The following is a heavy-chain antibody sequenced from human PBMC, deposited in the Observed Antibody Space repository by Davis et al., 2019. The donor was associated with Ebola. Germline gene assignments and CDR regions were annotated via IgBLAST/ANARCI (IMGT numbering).Heavy chain of an antibody. CDR1: GLTFSRHS. CDR3: ASWAGGDCRAYYCPLDY. Sequence: PGGSLRLSCAASGLTFSRHSMNWVRQAPGKGLECVASITASDTDPYYADSVKARFTISRDNAKNSLFLQMNSLRVDDTAVYYCASWAGGDCRAYYCPLDYWGQGTLVTVSS. J-gene: IGHJ4*02. D-gene: IGHD3-22*01. V-gene: IGHV3-21*06. CDR2: ITASDTDP.